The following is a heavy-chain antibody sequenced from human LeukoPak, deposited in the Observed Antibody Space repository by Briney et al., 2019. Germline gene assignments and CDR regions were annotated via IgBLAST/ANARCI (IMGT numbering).Heavy chain of an antibody. CDR1: GYTFTSYD. CDR2: MNPNSGNT. D-gene: IGHD6-19*01. J-gene: IGHJ6*02. CDR3: ARGVDSSGWYINYYYYGMDV. Sequence: ASVKVSCKASGYTFTSYDINWVRRATGQGLEWMGWMNPNSGNTGYAQKFQGRVTMTRNTSISTAYMELSSLRSEDTAVYYCARGVDSSGWYINYYYYGMDVWGQGTTVTVSS. V-gene: IGHV1-8*01.